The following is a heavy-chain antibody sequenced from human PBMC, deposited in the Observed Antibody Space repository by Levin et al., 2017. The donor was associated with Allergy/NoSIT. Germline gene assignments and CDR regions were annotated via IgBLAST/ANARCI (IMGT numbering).Heavy chain of an antibody. V-gene: IGHV4-34*01. CDR2: VNHSGYT. CDR3: VTGVSSVTTDALDL. CDR1: GGSFSGHY. D-gene: IGHD4-17*01. Sequence: RASETLSLTCAVYGGSFSGHYWSWIRQPPGQGLEWIGEVNHSGYTNYMPSLKSRVTISVDTSKNQFSLTLTSVTAADSAVYYCVTGVSSVTTDALDLWGQGTTVTVSS. J-gene: IGHJ3*01.